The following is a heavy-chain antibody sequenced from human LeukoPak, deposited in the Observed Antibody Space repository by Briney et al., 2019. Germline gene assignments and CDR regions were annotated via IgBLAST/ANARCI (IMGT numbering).Heavy chain of an antibody. V-gene: IGHV3-21*01. CDR3: ARESSTSLDY. D-gene: IGHD2-2*01. CDR1: GFTFSSYS. J-gene: IGHJ4*02. Sequence: GGSLRLSCAASGFTFSSYSMNWVRQAPGKGLEWVSSISSTSSYIFYADSVKGRFTISRDNAKNSLYLLMNSLRAEDTAVYYCARESSTSLDYWGQGTLVTVSS. CDR2: ISSTSSYI.